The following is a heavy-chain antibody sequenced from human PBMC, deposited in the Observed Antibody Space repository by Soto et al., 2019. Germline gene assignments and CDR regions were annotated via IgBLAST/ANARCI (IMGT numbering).Heavy chain of an antibody. J-gene: IGHJ4*02. D-gene: IGHD6-13*01. CDR1: GFTFTDYA. CDR3: SRGSSRSISIWYYFDF. CDR2: LSGIGGST. Sequence: GGSLRLSCAASGFTFTDYALSWGRQAPGKGLEWVATLSGIGGSTYLADSVKGRLSISRDYSKNKVSLLMNSVRAEDTAVYFCSRGSSRSISIWYYFDFWGGGTLVTVSS. V-gene: IGHV3-23*01.